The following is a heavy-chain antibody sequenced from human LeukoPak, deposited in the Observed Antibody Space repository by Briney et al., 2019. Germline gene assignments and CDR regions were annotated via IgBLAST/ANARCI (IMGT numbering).Heavy chain of an antibody. V-gene: IGHV3-66*01. CDR3: AREEDRWEWFDP. D-gene: IGHD1-26*01. CDR2: IYNDDGT. Sequence: PGGSLRLSCAASGFTVTTDHMSWVRQAPGKGLEWVSVIYNDDGTQYADSVKGRFTVSRDNSKNTLFLQMNNLRVDDTAVYYCAREEDRWEWFDPRGQGTLVTVSS. CDR1: GFTVTTDH. J-gene: IGHJ5*02.